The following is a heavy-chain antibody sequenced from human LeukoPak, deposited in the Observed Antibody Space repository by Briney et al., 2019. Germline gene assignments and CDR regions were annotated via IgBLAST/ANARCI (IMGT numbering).Heavy chain of an antibody. CDR1: GGSISSSSYY. J-gene: IGHJ6*03. Sequence: SETLSLTCTVSGGSISSSSYYWSWIRQPPGKGLEWIGYIYYSGSTNYNPSLKSRVTISVDTSKNQFSLKLSSVTAADTAVYYCARESVYYGSGSYRPYYYYYMDVWGKGTTVTVSS. V-gene: IGHV4-61*01. CDR3: ARESVYYGSGSYRPYYYYYMDV. D-gene: IGHD3-10*01. CDR2: IYYSGST.